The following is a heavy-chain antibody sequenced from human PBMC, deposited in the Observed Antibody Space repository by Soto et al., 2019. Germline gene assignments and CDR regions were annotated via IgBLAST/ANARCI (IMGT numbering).Heavy chain of an antibody. V-gene: IGHV3-33*01. CDR1: GFTFSSYG. CDR3: ARDGRVGAELYYYYYYGMDV. J-gene: IGHJ6*02. Sequence: GGSLRLSCAASGFTFSSYGMHWVRQAPGKGLEWVAVIWYDGSNKYYADSVKGRFTISRDNSKNTLYLQMNSLRAEDTAVYYCARDGRVGAELYYYYYYGMDVWGQGTTVTVSS. D-gene: IGHD1-26*01. CDR2: IWYDGSNK.